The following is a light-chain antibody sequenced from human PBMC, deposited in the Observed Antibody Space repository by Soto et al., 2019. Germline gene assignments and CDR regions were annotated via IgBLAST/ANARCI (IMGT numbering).Light chain of an antibody. CDR3: GTWDSSLSAYV. CDR1: NSNIGSDY. J-gene: IGLJ1*01. V-gene: IGLV1-51*01. CDR2: DNN. Sequence: QSVLTQPPSVSAAPGQKVTISCSGSNSNIGSDYVSWYQQLPGTAPKLLIYDNNRRPSGIPGRFSGSKSGTSATLGITGLQTGDEADYYCGTWDSSLSAYVFGIGTKVTVL.